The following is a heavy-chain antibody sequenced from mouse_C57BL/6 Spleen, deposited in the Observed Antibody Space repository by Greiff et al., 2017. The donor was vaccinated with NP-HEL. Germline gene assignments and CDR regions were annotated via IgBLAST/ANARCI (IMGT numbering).Heavy chain of an antibody. V-gene: IGHV3-6*01. CDR2: ISYDGSN. CDR3: ARVGSKKRDFDY. D-gene: IGHD2-5*01. J-gene: IGHJ2*01. CDR1: GYSITSGYY. Sequence: EVKLQESGPGLVKPSQSLSLTCSVTGYSITSGYYWNWIRQFPGNKLEWMGYISYDGSNNYNPSLKNRISITRDTSKNQFFLKLNSVTTEDTATYYCARVGSKKRDFDYWGQGTTLTVSS.